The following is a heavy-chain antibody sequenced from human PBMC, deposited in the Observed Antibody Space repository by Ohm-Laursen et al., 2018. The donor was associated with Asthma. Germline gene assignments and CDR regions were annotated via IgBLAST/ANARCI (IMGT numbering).Heavy chain of an antibody. CDR1: GGSFSGYY. CDR3: ARGRPDGYNYPYYYYYGMDV. D-gene: IGHD5-24*01. Sequence: GTLSLTCAVYGGSFSGYYWSWIRQPPGKGLEWIGEINHSGSTNYNPSLKSRVTISVDTSKNQFSLKLSSVTAADTAVYYCARGRPDGYNYPYYYYYGMDVWGQGTTVTVSS. V-gene: IGHV4-34*01. J-gene: IGHJ6*02. CDR2: INHSGST.